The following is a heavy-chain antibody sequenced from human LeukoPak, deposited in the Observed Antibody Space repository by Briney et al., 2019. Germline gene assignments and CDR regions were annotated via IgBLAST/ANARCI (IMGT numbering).Heavy chain of an antibody. CDR3: AKDLSLALPPRYYDY. CDR2: ISGRGGST. D-gene: IGHD1-26*01. Sequence: GGSLRLSCAASGFTFSSYAMSWVRQAPGKGLEWVSAISGRGGSTYYADSVKGRFTISRDNSKNTLYLQMNSLRAEDTAVYYCAKDLSLALPPRYYDYWGQGTLVTVSS. J-gene: IGHJ4*02. V-gene: IGHV3-23*01. CDR1: GFTFSSYA.